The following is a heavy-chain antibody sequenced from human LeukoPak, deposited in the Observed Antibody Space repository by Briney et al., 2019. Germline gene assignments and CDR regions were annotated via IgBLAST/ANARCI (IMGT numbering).Heavy chain of an antibody. V-gene: IGHV3-23*01. CDR2: ISGSGGST. D-gene: IGHD2-21*02. CDR1: GFTYNSHN. Sequence: PGGSLRISCAASGFTYNSHNMHWVRLAPGNGLEWVSAISGSGGSTYYADSVKGRFTISRDNSKNTLYLQMNSLRAEDTAVYYCAKDLGKVTRAFDYWGQGTLVTVSS. CDR3: AKDLGKVTRAFDY. J-gene: IGHJ4*02.